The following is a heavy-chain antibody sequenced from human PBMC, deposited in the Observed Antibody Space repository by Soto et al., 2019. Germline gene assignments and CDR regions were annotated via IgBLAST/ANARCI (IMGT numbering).Heavy chain of an antibody. CDR1: GGTFSSYT. Sequence: ASVKVSCKTSGGTFSSYTINWVRQAPGQGLEWMGRIIPILGLANYAQKFQGRVTITADRSTSTAYMELSSLRSDDTAVYYCARAQYGDYMDVWGKGTTVTVSS. CDR3: ARAQYGDYMDV. V-gene: IGHV1-69*02. CDR2: IIPILGLA. J-gene: IGHJ6*03. D-gene: IGHD4-17*01.